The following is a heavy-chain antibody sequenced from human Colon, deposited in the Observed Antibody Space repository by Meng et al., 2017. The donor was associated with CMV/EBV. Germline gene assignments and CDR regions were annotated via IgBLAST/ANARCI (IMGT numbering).Heavy chain of an antibody. V-gene: IGHV3-23*01. D-gene: IGHD2-21*02. CDR1: GFTFSNYG. CDR3: TRDRPREYCIGTNCYSNDY. J-gene: IGHJ4*02. Sequence: GESLKISCATSGFTFSNYGMSWVRQAPGKGLEWVSSVSGSGGSTYHADAVKGRFTVSTDNAEEMMYLQMNSLRAEETGIYYCTRDRPREYCIGTNCYSNDYWGQGTLVTVSS. CDR2: VSGSGGST.